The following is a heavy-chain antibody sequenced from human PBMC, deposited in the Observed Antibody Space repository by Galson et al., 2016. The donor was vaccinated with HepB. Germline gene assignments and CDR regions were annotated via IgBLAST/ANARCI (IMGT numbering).Heavy chain of an antibody. J-gene: IGHJ4*02. CDR1: GFTFSGYY. CDR3: ARAQTTVVTYIDN. Sequence: SLRLSCAASGFTFSGYYMSWIRQAPGKGLGWVSYISSSSSYTNYAESVKGRFTISRDNAKNSLYLQMNSLRAEDTAVYYCARAQTTVVTYIDNWGQGTLITVSS. V-gene: IGHV3-11*06. CDR2: ISSSSSYT. D-gene: IGHD4-23*01.